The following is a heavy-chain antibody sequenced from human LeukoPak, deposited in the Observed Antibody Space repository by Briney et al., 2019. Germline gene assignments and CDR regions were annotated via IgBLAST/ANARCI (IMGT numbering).Heavy chain of an antibody. J-gene: IGHJ4*02. Sequence: SQTLSLTCTVSGDSISSGDYYWSWIRQPAGKGLEWIGRISSSGSTNYNPSLKSRVTISVDTSKNQFSLKLSSVTAADTAVYYCARMMIRGGAIDYWGQGTLVTVSS. D-gene: IGHD3-16*01. CDR1: GDSISSGDYY. CDR2: ISSSGST. CDR3: ARMMIRGGAIDY. V-gene: IGHV4-61*02.